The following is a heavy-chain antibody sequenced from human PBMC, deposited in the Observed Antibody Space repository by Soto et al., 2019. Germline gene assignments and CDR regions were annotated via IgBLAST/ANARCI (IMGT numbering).Heavy chain of an antibody. Sequence: ASVKVSCKVSGYTLTELSMHWVRQAPGKGLEWMGGFDPEDGETIYAQKFQGRVTMTEDTSTDTAYMELSSLRSEDTAVFYCARSKAAGTGTWYYYYMDVWGQGTTVTVSS. J-gene: IGHJ6*03. CDR1: GYTLTELS. CDR3: ARSKAAGTGTWYYYYMDV. CDR2: FDPEDGET. V-gene: IGHV1-24*01. D-gene: IGHD6-13*01.